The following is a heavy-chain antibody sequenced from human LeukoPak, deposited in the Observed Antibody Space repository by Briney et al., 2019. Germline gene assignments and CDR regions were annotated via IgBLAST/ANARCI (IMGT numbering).Heavy chain of an antibody. CDR3: ARVGSLGGWLQIDY. V-gene: IGHV4-31*03. D-gene: IGHD6-19*01. CDR2: IYYSGST. J-gene: IGHJ4*02. Sequence: PSQTLSLTCTVSGGSISSGGYYWSWIRQHPGKGLEWIGYIYYSGSTYYNPSLKSRVTISVDTSKNQFSLKLSSVTAADTAVYYCARVGSLGGWLQIDYWGQGTLVTVSS. CDR1: GGSISSGGYY.